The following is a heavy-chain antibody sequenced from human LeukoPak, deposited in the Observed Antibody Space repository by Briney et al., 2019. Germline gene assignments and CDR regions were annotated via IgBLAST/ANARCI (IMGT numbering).Heavy chain of an antibody. D-gene: IGHD3-22*01. CDR1: GFTFSSYA. CDR2: ISGSGGST. J-gene: IGHJ5*02. V-gene: IGHV3-23*01. Sequence: GGSLRLSCAASGFTFSSYAMSWVRQAPGKGLEWVSAISGSGGSTYYADSVKGRFTISRDNSKNTLYLQMNSLRAEDTAVYYCAKDIRSGYYDSSGYYPWFDPWGQGTLVTVSS. CDR3: AKDIRSGYYDSSGYYPWFDP.